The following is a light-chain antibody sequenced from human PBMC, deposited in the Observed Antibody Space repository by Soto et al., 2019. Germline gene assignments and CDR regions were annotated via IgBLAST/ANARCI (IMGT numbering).Light chain of an antibody. J-gene: IGKJ2*01. CDR1: QSISPW. CDR3: QQYKSYSRT. Sequence: DIQMTQSPSTLSAYVGDRVTITCRASQSISPWLAWYQQKPGKAPKILIYKASSLESGVPSRFSGSESGTEFTLTISSLQPDDFATYYCQQYKSYSRTFGQGTKLEIK. CDR2: KAS. V-gene: IGKV1-5*03.